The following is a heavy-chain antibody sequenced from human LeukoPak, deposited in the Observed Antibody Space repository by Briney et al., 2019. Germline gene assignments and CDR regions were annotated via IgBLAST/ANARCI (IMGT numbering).Heavy chain of an antibody. J-gene: IGHJ3*02. D-gene: IGHD6-25*01. Sequence: PGGSLRLSCAASGFTFSSYAMHWVRQAPGKGLEWVAVISYDGSNKYYADSVKGRFTISRDNSKNTLYLQMNSLRAEDTAVYYCAKGAAGDDAFDIWGQGTMVTVSS. CDR3: AKGAAGDDAFDI. CDR1: GFTFSSYA. V-gene: IGHV3-30*04. CDR2: ISYDGSNK.